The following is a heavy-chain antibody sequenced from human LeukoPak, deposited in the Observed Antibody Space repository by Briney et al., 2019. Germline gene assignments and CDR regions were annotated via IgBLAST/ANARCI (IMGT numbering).Heavy chain of an antibody. CDR3: ARGGGSDV. V-gene: IGHV3-7*03. CDR2: INHNGNVN. Sequence: QPGGSLRLSCAASGFTFSSYWMNWARQAPGKGLEWVASINHNGNVNYYVDSVKGRFTISRDNAKNSLYLQMSNLRAEDTAVYFCARGGGSDVWGQGATVTVSS. J-gene: IGHJ6*02. D-gene: IGHD2-15*01. CDR1: GFTFSSYW.